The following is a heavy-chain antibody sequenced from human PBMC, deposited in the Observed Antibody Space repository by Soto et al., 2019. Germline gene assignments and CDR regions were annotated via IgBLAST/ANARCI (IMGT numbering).Heavy chain of an antibody. V-gene: IGHV4-4*02. CDR2: ISHSGIT. CDR3: ARVLRGWFDP. Sequence: PSETLSLTCAVSGGSITSANWWTWVRQPPGGGLEWIGEISHSGITNYKASLKSRVTMSVDKTKNDVSLKLTSVTAGDTAVYYCARVLRGWFDPWGQGTPVTVYS. J-gene: IGHJ5*02. CDR1: GGSITSANW.